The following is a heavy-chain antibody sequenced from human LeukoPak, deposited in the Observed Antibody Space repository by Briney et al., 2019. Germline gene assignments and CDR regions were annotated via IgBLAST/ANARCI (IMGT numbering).Heavy chain of an antibody. D-gene: IGHD2-2*02. CDR1: GGTFSSYA. CDR2: IIPIFGTA. J-gene: IGHJ6*03. Sequence: GSSVKVSCKASGGTFSSYAISWVRQAPGQGLEWMGGIIPIFGTANYAQKFQGRVTITTDESTSTAYMELSSLRSEDTAVYYCARDHGSRYHYYYYYMDVWGKGTTVTVSS. CDR3: ARDHGSRYHYYYYYMDV. V-gene: IGHV1-69*05.